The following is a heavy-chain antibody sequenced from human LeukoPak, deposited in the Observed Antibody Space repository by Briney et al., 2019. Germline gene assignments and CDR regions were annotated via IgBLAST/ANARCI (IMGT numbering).Heavy chain of an antibody. V-gene: IGHV3-9*01. CDR2: ISWNSGSI. J-gene: IGHJ4*02. CDR3: AKFSSSNPY. CDR1: GFTFDDYV. Sequence: GGSLRLSCAASGFTFDDYVMHWVRQAPGKGLEWVSGISWNSGSIGYADSVKGRFTISRDNAKNSLYLQMNSLRAEDTALYYCAKFSSSNPYWGQGTLVTVSS. D-gene: IGHD6-6*01.